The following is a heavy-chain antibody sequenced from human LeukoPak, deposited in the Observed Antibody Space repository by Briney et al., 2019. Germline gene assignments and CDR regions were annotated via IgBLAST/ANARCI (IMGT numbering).Heavy chain of an antibody. J-gene: IGHJ4*02. V-gene: IGHV3-21*01. CDR3: AREMRAYGSGGSCQRWGAVTRWGFDY. CDR1: GFTFSSYN. CDR2: ISSSSSYI. Sequence: GGSLRLSCAASGFTFSSYNMNWVRQAPGKGLEWVSSISSSSSYIYYADSVKGRFTIYRDNAKNTLYLQMNSLRGEDTAVYFCAREMRAYGSGGSCQRWGAVTRWGFDYWGQGTLVTVSS. D-gene: IGHD2-15*01.